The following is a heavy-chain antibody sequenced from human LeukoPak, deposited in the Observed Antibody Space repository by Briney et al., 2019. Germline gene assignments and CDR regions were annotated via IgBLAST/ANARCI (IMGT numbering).Heavy chain of an antibody. CDR3: ARIGISGGPELVDY. D-gene: IGHD4-23*01. J-gene: IGHJ4*02. CDR2: ISSSSSYI. Sequence: PGGSLRLSCAASGFTFSSYSMNWVRQAPGKGLEWVSSISSSSSYIYYADSVKGRFTISRDNAKNSLYLQMNSLRAEDTAVYYCARIGISGGPELVDYWGQGTLVTVSS. V-gene: IGHV3-21*01. CDR1: GFTFSSYS.